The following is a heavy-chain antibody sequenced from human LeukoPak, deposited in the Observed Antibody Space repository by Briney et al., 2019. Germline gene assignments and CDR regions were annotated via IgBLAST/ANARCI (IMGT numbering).Heavy chain of an antibody. CDR1: GYTFTSYY. CDR2: INPSGGST. V-gene: IGHV1-46*01. CDR3: ARDPEDSYGLDRGGY. J-gene: IGHJ4*02. Sequence: GASVTVSCKASGYTFTSYYMHWVRQAPGQGLEWMGIINPSGGSTSYAQKFQGRVTTTRDTSTSTVYMELSSLRSEDTAVYYCARDPEDSYGLDRGGYWGQGTLVTVSS. D-gene: IGHD5-18*01.